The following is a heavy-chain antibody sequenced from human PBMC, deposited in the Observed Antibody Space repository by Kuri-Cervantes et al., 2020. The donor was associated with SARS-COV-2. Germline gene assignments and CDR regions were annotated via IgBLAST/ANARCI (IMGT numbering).Heavy chain of an antibody. J-gene: IGHJ4*02. Sequence: GESLKISCAASGFTFSSYGMHWVRQAPGKGLEWVANIKQDGSEKYYVDSVKGRFTFSRDNAKNSLYLQMNSLRAEDTAVYYCARGRFRDYWGQGTLVTVSS. CDR3: ARGRFRDY. CDR2: IKQDGSEK. V-gene: IGHV3-7*01. D-gene: IGHD2-21*01. CDR1: GFTFSSYG.